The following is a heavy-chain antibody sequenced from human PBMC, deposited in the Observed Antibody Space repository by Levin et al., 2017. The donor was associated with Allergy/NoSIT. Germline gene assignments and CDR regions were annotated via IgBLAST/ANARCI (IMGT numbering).Heavy chain of an antibody. CDR3: ARAPRSHLLSRVYFDL. CDR2: IYYSGST. Sequence: SQTLSLTCTVSGGSISSYYWSWIRQPPGKGLEWIGYIYYSGSTNYNPSLKSRVTISVDTSKNQFSLKLSSVTAADTAVYYCARAPRSHLLSRVYFDLWGRGTLVTVSS. D-gene: IGHD2/OR15-2a*01. CDR1: GGSISSYY. J-gene: IGHJ2*01. V-gene: IGHV4-59*01.